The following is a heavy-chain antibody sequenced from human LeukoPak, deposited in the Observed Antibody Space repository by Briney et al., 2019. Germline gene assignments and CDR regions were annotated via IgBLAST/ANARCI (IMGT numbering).Heavy chain of an antibody. CDR2: ISSSSSYI. J-gene: IGHJ3*02. V-gene: IGHV3-21*01. Sequence: GGSLRLSCAASGFTFSSYSMNWVRQAPGKGLEWVSSISSSSSYIYYADSVKGRFTISRDNAKNSLYLQMNSLRAEDTPVYYCARPYSSGLDAFDIWGQGTMVTVPS. CDR3: ARPYSSGLDAFDI. D-gene: IGHD6-19*01. CDR1: GFTFSSYS.